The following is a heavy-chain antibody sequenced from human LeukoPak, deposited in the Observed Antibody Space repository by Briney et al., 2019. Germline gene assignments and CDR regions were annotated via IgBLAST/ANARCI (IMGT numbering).Heavy chain of an antibody. Sequence: GGSLRLSCAASGFPFSTYVMHWVRQAPGKGLEWMAFISFNGNNKQYRDSLKGRFTISRDNSKNTLFLQMDSLRPEDTAVYYCVTTTVTTSYAFDVWGPGTMVTLSS. D-gene: IGHD4-17*01. CDR3: VTTTVTTSYAFDV. J-gene: IGHJ3*01. CDR2: ISFNGNNK. V-gene: IGHV3-30-3*01. CDR1: GFPFSTYV.